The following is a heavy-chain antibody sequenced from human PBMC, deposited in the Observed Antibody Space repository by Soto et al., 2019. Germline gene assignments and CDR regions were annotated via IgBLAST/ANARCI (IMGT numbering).Heavy chain of an antibody. CDR2: ISSSSSTI. Sequence: GGSLRLSCAASGFTFSSYSMNWVRQAPGKGLEWVSYISSSSSTIYYTGSVKGRFTIARDNAKNSLYLQMNSLRAEDTAVYYCAREDRSDAFDIWGRGTMVTVSS. V-gene: IGHV3-48*04. CDR3: AREDRSDAFDI. J-gene: IGHJ3*02. CDR1: GFTFSSYS.